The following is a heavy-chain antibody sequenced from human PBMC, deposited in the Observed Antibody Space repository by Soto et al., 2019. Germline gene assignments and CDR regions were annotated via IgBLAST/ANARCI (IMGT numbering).Heavy chain of an antibody. V-gene: IGHV3-21*01. D-gene: IGHD3-10*01. Sequence: PGGSLRLSCAASGFTFSSYSMNWVRQAPGKGLEWVSSISSSSSYIYYADSVKGRFTISRDNAKNSLYLQMNSLRAEDTAVYYCARVPTGHDAFDIWGQGTMVTVSS. J-gene: IGHJ3*02. CDR3: ARVPTGHDAFDI. CDR1: GFTFSSYS. CDR2: ISSSSSYI.